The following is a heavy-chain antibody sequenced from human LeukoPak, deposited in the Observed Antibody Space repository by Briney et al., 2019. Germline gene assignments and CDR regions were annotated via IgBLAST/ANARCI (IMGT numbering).Heavy chain of an antibody. V-gene: IGHV3-23*01. J-gene: IGHJ4*02. CDR3: AKDLEYCGGDCYSDQFDY. CDR2: ISGSGGST. Sequence: PGGSLRLSCAASGISVSSNYMSWVRQAPGKGLEWVSAISGSGGSTYYADSVKGRFTISRDNSKNTLYLQMNSLTAEDTAVYYCAKDLEYCGGDCYSDQFDYWGQGTLVTVSS. CDR1: GISVSSNY. D-gene: IGHD2-21*01.